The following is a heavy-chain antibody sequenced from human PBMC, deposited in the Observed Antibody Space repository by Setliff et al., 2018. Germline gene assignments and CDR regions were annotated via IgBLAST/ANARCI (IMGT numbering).Heavy chain of an antibody. D-gene: IGHD3-16*01. CDR2: IKQDGSEK. J-gene: IGHJ4*02. CDR3: ARGPTYSHDYPD. V-gene: IGHV3-7*05. CDR1: GFTFSSTW. Sequence: ETLRLSCAASGFTFSSTWMSWVRQAPGKGLEWVANIKQDGSEKNYVDSVKGRFTISRDNAKNSLYLQMNSLRAEDTAVYYCARGPTYSHDYPDWGQGTLVTVSS.